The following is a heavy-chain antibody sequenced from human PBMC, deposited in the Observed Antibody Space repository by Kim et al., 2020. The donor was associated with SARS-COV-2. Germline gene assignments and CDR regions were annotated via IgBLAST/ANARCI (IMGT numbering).Heavy chain of an antibody. Sequence: ASVKVSCKASGYTFTNYVINWVRQAPGQGLEWMGWIDTKTGNPMYAQGFTGRFVFSLDTSVSTTYLQISSLKTEDTAVYYCVRWNNMGGSGWFDPWGKGTLVIVSS. D-gene: IGHD6-25*01. J-gene: IGHJ5*02. CDR3: VRWNNMGGSGWFDP. CDR1: GYTFTNYV. V-gene: IGHV7-4-1*02. CDR2: IDTKTGNP.